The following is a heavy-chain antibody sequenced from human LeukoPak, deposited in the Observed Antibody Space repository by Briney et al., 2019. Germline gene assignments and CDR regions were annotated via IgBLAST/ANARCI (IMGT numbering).Heavy chain of an antibody. Sequence: PGASLRLSCVASGFTFSNYGMTWVRQAPGKGLEWISYISTSSYSSMYYADSVTGRFTISRDNAKNSLYLQMNSLRDEDTAVYYCAAAPKGQWLEGYWGQGTLVTVSS. CDR1: GFTFSNYG. CDR3: AAAPKGQWLEGY. CDR2: ISTSSYSSM. D-gene: IGHD6-19*01. J-gene: IGHJ4*02. V-gene: IGHV3-48*02.